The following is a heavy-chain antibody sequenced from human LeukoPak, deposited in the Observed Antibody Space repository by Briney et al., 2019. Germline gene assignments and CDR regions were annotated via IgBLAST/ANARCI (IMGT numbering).Heavy chain of an antibody. J-gene: IGHJ5*01. V-gene: IGHV3-23*01. CDR2: INANSGAT. Sequence: AGGSLRLSCTASGFAFSFFAMSWLRQPPGEGLEWVSTINANSGATSYAASVRGRFTISRDNSKNKLYLQLNSLRAEDTAVYYCAKPISGGLAVTADWFDPWGQGTLVVVSS. CDR1: GFAFSFFA. D-gene: IGHD6-19*01. CDR3: AKPISGGLAVTADWFDP.